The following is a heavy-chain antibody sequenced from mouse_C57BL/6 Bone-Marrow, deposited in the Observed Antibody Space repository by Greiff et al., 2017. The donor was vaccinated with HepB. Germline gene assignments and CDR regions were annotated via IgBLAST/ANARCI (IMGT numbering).Heavy chain of an antibody. D-gene: IGHD1-1*01. CDR3: TGGIYYYGSGFAY. J-gene: IGHJ3*01. CDR1: GFTFSNYW. V-gene: IGHV6-3*01. Sequence: EVQLQQSGGGLVQPGGSMKLSCVASGFTFSNYWMNWVRQSPEKGLEWVAQIRLKSDNYATHYAESVKGRFTISRDDSKSSVYLQMNNLRAEDTGIYYCTGGIYYYGSGFAYWGQGTLVTVSA. CDR2: IRLKSDNYAT.